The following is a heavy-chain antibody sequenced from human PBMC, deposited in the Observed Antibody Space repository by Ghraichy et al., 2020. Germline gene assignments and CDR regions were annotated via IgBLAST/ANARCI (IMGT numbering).Heavy chain of an antibody. J-gene: IGHJ4*02. CDR1: GFTFSSYA. CDR2: ISYDGSNK. Sequence: LSLTCAASGFTFSSYAMHWVRQAPGKGLEWVAVISYDGSNKYYADSVKGRFTISRDNSKNTLYLQMNSLRAEDTAVYYCARDWWRTVTTRYYFDYWGQGTLVTVSS. CDR3: ARDWWRTVTTRYYFDY. V-gene: IGHV3-30-3*01. D-gene: IGHD4-11*01.